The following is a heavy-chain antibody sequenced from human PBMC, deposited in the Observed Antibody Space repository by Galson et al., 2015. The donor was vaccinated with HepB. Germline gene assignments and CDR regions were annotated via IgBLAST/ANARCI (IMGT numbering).Heavy chain of an antibody. CDR1: GFTFSSYD. J-gene: IGHJ2*01. Sequence: SLRLSCAASGFTFSSYDMHWVRQATGKGLEWVSAIGTAGDTYYPGSVKGRFTISRENAKNSLYLQMNSLRAGDTAVYYCARKELSYWYFDLWGRGTLVTVSS. CDR3: ARKELSYWYFDL. D-gene: IGHD3-16*02. CDR2: IGTAGDT. V-gene: IGHV3-13*04.